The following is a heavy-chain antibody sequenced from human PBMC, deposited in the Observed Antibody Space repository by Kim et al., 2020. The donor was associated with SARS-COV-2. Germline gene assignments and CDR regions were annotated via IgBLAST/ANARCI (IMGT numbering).Heavy chain of an antibody. Sequence: SETLSLTCAVYGGSFSGYYWSWIRQPPGKGLEWIGEINHSGSTNYNPSLKSRVTISVDTSKNQFSLKLSSVTAADTAVYYCAGKGIAARRHYYYGMDVWGQGTTVTVSS. J-gene: IGHJ6*02. CDR2: INHSGST. CDR3: AGKGIAARRHYYYGMDV. CDR1: GGSFSGYY. V-gene: IGHV4-34*01. D-gene: IGHD6-6*01.